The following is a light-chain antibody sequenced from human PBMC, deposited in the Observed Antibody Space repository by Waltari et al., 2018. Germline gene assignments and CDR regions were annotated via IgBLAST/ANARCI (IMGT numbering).Light chain of an antibody. J-gene: IGKJ2*01. CDR3: QQYGNLAMYT. V-gene: IGKV3-20*01. CDR2: YAS. Sequence: EIVLTQSPGTLSLSPWERATLSCRSSQTIGSNYLAWYQQKTGQAPRLVIYYASSRATSIPDMFSGSGYGTDFTLTISSLEPEDFAVYYCQQYGNLAMYTFGQGTKLEIK. CDR1: QTIGSNY.